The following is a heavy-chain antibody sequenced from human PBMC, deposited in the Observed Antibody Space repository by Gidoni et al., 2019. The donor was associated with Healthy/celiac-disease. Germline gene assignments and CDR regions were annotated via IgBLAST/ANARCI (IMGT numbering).Heavy chain of an antibody. V-gene: IGHV4-61*02. CDR3: ARDTYYDILTGYYGMDV. J-gene: IGHJ6*02. CDR2: IYTSGST. D-gene: IGHD3-9*01. Sequence: QVQLQESGPGLVKPSQTLSLTCTVSGGSISSGSYYWSWIRQPAGKGLEWIGRIYTSGSTNYNPSLKSRVTISVDTFKNQFSLKLSSVTAADTAVYYCARDTYYDILTGYYGMDVWGQGTTVTVSS. CDR1: GGSISSGSYY.